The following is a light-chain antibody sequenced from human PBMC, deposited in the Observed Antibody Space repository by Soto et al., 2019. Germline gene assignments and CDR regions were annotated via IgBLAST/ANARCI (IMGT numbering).Light chain of an antibody. CDR2: EGS. CDR3: YSYAGSTVVK. CDR1: GTYNF. J-gene: IGLJ2*01. Sequence: QSALTQPASVSGSPGQSITIPCTGGTYNFFSWYQQHPGKAPKLIIYEGSKRPSGVSFRFSGSDSGSSASLTISGLQAEDEADYYCYSYAGSTVVKFGGGTKLTVL. V-gene: IGLV2-23*01.